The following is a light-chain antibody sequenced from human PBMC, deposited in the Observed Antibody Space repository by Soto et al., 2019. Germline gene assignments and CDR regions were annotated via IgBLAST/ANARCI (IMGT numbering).Light chain of an antibody. Sequence: QPVLTQSPSASASLGASVKLTCTLSNDHNNYAIAWHQQQPEKGPRYMMKVNSDGSHSKGDGIPDRFSGSSSGAERYLTISSLQSEDEADYYCQTWGTGIRVFGGGTKLTVL. J-gene: IGLJ3*02. CDR1: NDHNNYA. V-gene: IGLV4-69*02. CDR3: QTWGTGIRV. CDR2: VNSDGSH.